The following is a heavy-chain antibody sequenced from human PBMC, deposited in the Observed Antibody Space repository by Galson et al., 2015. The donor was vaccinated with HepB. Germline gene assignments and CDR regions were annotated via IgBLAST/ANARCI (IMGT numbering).Heavy chain of an antibody. CDR3: ARGRAGSDYVWGSYQDY. Sequence: SVKVSCKASGYTFTSYGISWVRQAPGQGLEWMGGIIPIFGTANYAQKFQGRVTITADESTSTAYMELSSLRSEDTAVYYCARGRAGSDYVWGSYQDYWGQGTLVTVSS. J-gene: IGHJ4*02. CDR2: IIPIFGTA. D-gene: IGHD3-16*02. V-gene: IGHV1-69*13. CDR1: GYTFTSYG.